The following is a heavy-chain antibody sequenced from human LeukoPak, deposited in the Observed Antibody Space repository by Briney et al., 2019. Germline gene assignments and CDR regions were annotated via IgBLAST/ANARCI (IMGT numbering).Heavy chain of an antibody. D-gene: IGHD3-22*01. CDR3: ARIGDPLGGYYFTELDY. Sequence: PGGSLRLSCAASALTVSSNCMSWVRQAPGKGLEWVSVIYSDGGTYYTDSVKGRFTISRDNSKNTLYLQMNSLRAEDTAVYYCARIGDPLGGYYFTELDYWGQGTLVTVSS. CDR2: IYSDGGT. CDR1: ALTVSSNC. J-gene: IGHJ4*02. V-gene: IGHV3-53*01.